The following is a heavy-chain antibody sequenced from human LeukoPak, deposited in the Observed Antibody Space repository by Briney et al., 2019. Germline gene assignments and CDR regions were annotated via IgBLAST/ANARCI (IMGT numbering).Heavy chain of an antibody. D-gene: IGHD6-13*01. CDR2: IKQDGSEK. Sequence: PGGSLRLSCAASGFTLSRYWMSWVRQAPGKGLEWVANIKQDGSEKYYVDSVKGRFNISRDNAKISLYLQMNSLRAEDTAIYYCARSAGSSGWYEGYYFDYWGQGTLVTVSS. CDR1: GFTLSRYW. CDR3: ARSAGSSGWYEGYYFDY. J-gene: IGHJ4*01. V-gene: IGHV3-7*01.